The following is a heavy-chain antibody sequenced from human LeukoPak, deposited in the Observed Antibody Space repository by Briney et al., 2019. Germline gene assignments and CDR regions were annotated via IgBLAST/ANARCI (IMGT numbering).Heavy chain of an antibody. CDR1: GFTFSSYG. V-gene: IGHV3-49*04. Sequence: GSLRLSCAASGFTFSSYGMHWVRQAPGKGLEWVGFIRSKAYGGTTEYAASVKGRFTISRDDSKSIAYLQMNSLKTEDTAVYYCTTSPLVTPDYYYGMDVWGQGTTVTVSS. J-gene: IGHJ6*02. CDR3: TTSPLVTPDYYYGMDV. D-gene: IGHD3-16*02. CDR2: IRSKAYGGTT.